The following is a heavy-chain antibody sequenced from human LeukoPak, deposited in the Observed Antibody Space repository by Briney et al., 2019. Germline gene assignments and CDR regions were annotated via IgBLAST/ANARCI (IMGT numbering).Heavy chain of an antibody. Sequence: GGSLRLPCAASGFTFSNYAMNWVRQAPGKGLEWVSLISGTGGSTYYADSVKGRFTISRDNSKNTLYVQMNNLRADDTAVYYCARATTVTVFDYWGQGTLVTVSS. CDR1: GFTFSNYA. V-gene: IGHV3-23*01. J-gene: IGHJ4*02. CDR3: ARATTVTVFDY. CDR2: ISGTGGST. D-gene: IGHD4-17*01.